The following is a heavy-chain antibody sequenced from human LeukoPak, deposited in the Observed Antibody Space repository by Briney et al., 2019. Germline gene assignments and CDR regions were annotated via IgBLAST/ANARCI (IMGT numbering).Heavy chain of an antibody. Sequence: GGSLRLSCAASGFTSTSYSMNWVRQAPGKGLEWVSYITGSSTTKYYADSVKGRFTISRDNAKNSLYLQMNSLGDEDTAVYYCARESLDYWGQGTLVTVSS. V-gene: IGHV3-48*02. J-gene: IGHJ4*02. CDR2: ITGSSTTK. CDR1: GFTSTSYS. CDR3: ARESLDY.